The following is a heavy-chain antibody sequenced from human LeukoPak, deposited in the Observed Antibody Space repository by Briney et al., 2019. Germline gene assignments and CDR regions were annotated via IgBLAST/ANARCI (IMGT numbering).Heavy chain of an antibody. CDR3: ARGLIPSDAFDI. J-gene: IGHJ3*02. Sequence: SVKVSCKASGGTFSSYGISWVRQAPGQGLEWMGRIIPILGIANYAQKFQGRLTITADKSTSTAYMELNSLRSEDTAVYYCARGLIPSDAFDIWGQGTMVTVSS. CDR2: IIPILGIA. V-gene: IGHV1-69*04. D-gene: IGHD2-21*01. CDR1: GGTFSSYG.